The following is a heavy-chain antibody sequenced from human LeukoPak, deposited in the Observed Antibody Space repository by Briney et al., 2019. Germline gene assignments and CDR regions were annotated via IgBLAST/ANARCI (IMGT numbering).Heavy chain of an antibody. CDR2: IKQDGSEK. CDR3: ARAFSGYYFDY. D-gene: IGHD5-12*01. CDR1: GFTFSSYW. J-gene: IGHJ4*02. V-gene: IGHV3-7*05. Sequence: GGPMRLSCAASGFTFSSYWMSWVRQAPGKGLEWVANIKQDGSEKYYVDSVKGRFTISRDNAKNSLYLQMNSLRAEDTAVYYCARAFSGYYFDYWGQGTLVTVSS.